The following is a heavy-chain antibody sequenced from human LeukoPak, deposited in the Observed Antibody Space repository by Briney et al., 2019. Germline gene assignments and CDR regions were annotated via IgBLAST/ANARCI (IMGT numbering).Heavy chain of an antibody. J-gene: IGHJ3*02. CDR1: GGSISSYY. CDR3: ARHFWQNYDAFDI. D-gene: IGHD3-3*01. CDR2: IYYSGST. Sequence: PSETLSLTCTVSGGSISSYYWSWIRQPPGKGLEWIGYIYYSGSTNYNPSLKSRVSISVDTSKNQFSLKLSSVTAADTAVYCCARHFWQNYDAFDIWGQGTMVTVSS. V-gene: IGHV4-59*08.